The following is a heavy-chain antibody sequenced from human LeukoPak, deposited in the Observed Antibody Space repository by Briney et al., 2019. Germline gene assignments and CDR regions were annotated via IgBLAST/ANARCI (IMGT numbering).Heavy chain of an antibody. D-gene: IGHD2-21*02. Sequence: SETLSLTCTVSGYSISSGYYWGWIRQPPGKGLEWIGSIYHSGSTYYNPSLKSRVTISVDTSKNQFSLKLSSVTAADTAVYYCANSRDSYSPYFWGQGTLVTVSS. CDR1: GYSISSGYY. J-gene: IGHJ4*02. CDR3: ANSRDSYSPYF. CDR2: IYHSGST. V-gene: IGHV4-38-2*02.